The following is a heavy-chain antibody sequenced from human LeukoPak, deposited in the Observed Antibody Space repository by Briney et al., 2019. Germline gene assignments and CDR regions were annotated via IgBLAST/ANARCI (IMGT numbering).Heavy chain of an antibody. D-gene: IGHD2-21*02. J-gene: IGHJ5*02. Sequence: SETLSLTCTVSGGSISSYYWSWLRQPPGEGLEWSGYIYYSGSTNYNPSLKSRVTISVDTSKNQFSLKLSSVTAADTAVYYCARLNCGGDCYSGWFDPWGQGTLVTVSS. CDR2: IYYSGST. CDR3: ARLNCGGDCYSGWFDP. CDR1: GGSISSYY. V-gene: IGHV4-59*08.